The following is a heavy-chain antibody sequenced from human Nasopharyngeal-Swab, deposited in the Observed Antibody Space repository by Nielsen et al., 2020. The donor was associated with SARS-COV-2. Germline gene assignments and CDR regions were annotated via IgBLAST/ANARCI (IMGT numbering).Heavy chain of an antibody. J-gene: IGHJ4*02. Sequence: GESLKISCKGSGYSFTSYWIGWVRQMPGKGLEWMGIIYPGDSDTRYSPSFQGQVTISADKSISTAYLQWSSLKASDTATYYCARQGGPDIVVVPAAGGDYWGQGTLVTVSS. CDR3: ARQGGPDIVVVPAAGGDY. CDR1: GYSFTSYW. D-gene: IGHD2-2*01. CDR2: IYPGDSDT. V-gene: IGHV5-51*01.